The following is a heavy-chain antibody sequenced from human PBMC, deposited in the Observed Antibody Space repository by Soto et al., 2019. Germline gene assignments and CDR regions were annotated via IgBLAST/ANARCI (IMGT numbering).Heavy chain of an antibody. CDR1: GYTFTSYD. CDR2: MNPNSGNT. J-gene: IGHJ6*02. V-gene: IGHV1-8*01. D-gene: IGHD3-22*01. Sequence: ASVKVSFKASGYTFTSYDINWVRQATGQGLEWMGWMNPNSGNTGYAQKFQGRVTMTRNTSISTAYMELSSLRSEDTAVYYCARGSIYYDRNYGMDVWGQGTTVTVSS. CDR3: ARGSIYYDRNYGMDV.